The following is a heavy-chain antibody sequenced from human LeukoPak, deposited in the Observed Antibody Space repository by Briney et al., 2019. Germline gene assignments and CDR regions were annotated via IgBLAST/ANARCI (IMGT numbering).Heavy chain of an antibody. CDR1: GGSFSGYY. V-gene: IGHV4-34*01. J-gene: IGHJ4*02. D-gene: IGHD5-18*01. CDR3: ARLRIRRGQLWSLPYFDY. Sequence: SETLSLTCAVYGGSFSGYYLSWIRQPPGKGLEWMGEINHNGSTNYNPSLKSRVTLSVDTSKNQFSLKLSSVTAADTAVYYCARLRIRRGQLWSLPYFDYWGQGTLVTVSS. CDR2: INHNGST.